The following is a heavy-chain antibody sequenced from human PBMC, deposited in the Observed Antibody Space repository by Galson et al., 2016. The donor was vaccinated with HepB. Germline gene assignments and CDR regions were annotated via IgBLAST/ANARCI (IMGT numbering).Heavy chain of an antibody. V-gene: IGHV5-10-1*01. D-gene: IGHD3-3*01. J-gene: IGHJ5*01. CDR1: GYSFTSFW. CDR3: VLISDFWSGPDS. CDR2: IDPSDSYT. Sequence: QSGAEVKKPGESLRISCKGSGYSFTSFWIGWVRHMPGKGLDYMGRIDPSDSYTNYSPSFQGPVTLSADKSISIAYLHWNNLKASDTAIYYCVLISDFWSGPDSWGQGTLVTVSS.